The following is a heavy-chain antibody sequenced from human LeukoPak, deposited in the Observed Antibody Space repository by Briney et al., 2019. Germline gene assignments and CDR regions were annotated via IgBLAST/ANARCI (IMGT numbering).Heavy chain of an antibody. J-gene: IGHJ4*02. CDR2: INGVSSYI. V-gene: IGHV3-21*01. CDR3: ARFNCYDFWSGYYTGIDY. Sequence: PGGSLRLSCAASGFTFKSYSMNWVRQAPGKGLEWVSFINGVSSYIYYADSVKGRFTISRDNTKNSLYLQMNSLRAEDTAVYYCARFNCYDFWSGYYTGIDYWGQGTLVTVSS. CDR1: GFTFKSYS. D-gene: IGHD3-3*01.